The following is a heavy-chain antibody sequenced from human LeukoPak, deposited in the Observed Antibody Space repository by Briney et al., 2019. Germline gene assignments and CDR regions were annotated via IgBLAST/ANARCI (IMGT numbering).Heavy chain of an antibody. J-gene: IGHJ4*02. CDR1: GGSISSYY. CDR2: IYYSGST. D-gene: IGHD1-26*01. CDR3: ARDLARSWGELLQGLDY. V-gene: IGHV4-59*01. Sequence: SETLSLTCTVSGGSISSYYWSWIRQPPGKGLEWIGYIYYSGSTNYNPSLKSRVTISVDTSKNQFSLKLSSVTAADTAVYYCARDLARSWGELLQGLDYWGQGTLVTVSS.